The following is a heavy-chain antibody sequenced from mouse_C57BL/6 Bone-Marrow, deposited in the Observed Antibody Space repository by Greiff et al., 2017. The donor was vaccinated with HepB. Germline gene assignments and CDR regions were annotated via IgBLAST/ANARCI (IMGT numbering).Heavy chain of an antibody. V-gene: IGHV5-17*01. CDR3: ARAGGSYAMDY. J-gene: IGHJ4*01. D-gene: IGHD4-1*01. CDR1: GFTFSDYG. Sequence: EVMLVESGGGLVKPGGSLKLSCEASGFTFSDYGMHWVRQAPAKGLEWVAYISSGSSTIYYADTVKGRFTISRDNAKNTLFLQVTSRRSEETARYYCARAGGSYAMDYGGQGTSVTVSS. CDR2: ISSGSSTI.